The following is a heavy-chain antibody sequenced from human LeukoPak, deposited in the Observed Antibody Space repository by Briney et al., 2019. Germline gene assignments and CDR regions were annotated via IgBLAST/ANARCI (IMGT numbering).Heavy chain of an antibody. CDR3: ARDLGGGNSPPPPY. J-gene: IGHJ4*02. CDR2: IYHSGST. Sequence: SETLSLTCTVSGYSISSGYYWGWIRQPPGKGLEWIGSIYHSGSTYYNPSLKSRVTISVDTSKNQFSLRLSSVTAADTAVYYCARDLGGGNSPPPPYWGQGTLVTVSS. CDR1: GYSISSGYY. D-gene: IGHD4-23*01. V-gene: IGHV4-38-2*02.